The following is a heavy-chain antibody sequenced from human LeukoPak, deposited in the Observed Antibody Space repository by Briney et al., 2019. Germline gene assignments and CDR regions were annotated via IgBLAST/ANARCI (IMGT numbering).Heavy chain of an antibody. V-gene: IGHV3-21*01. J-gene: IGHJ4*02. D-gene: IGHD3-22*01. CDR2: ISSSSSYI. CDR1: GFTFSSYS. Sequence: GGSLRLSCAASGFTFSSYSMNWVRQAPGKGLEWVSSISSSSSYIYYADSVKDRFAISRDNAKNSLYLQMNSLRAEDTAVYYCARDSLRYYDSSGYYHDYWGQGTLVTVSS. CDR3: ARDSLRYYDSSGYYHDY.